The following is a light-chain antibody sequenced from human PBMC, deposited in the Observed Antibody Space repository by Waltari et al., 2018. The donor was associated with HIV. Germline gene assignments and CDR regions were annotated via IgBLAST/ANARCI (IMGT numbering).Light chain of an antibody. CDR1: SSNIGSHY. CDR3: AAWDESLSGWV. J-gene: IGLJ3*02. CDR2: RNN. Sequence: QSVLTQPPSASGTPGQRVTISCSGSSSNIGSHYVYWYQQLPGTTPKLLINRNNQRTVGVRDRFSGSKSGTSASLAISGLRSEDEAEYYCAAWDESLSGWVFGGGTKLTVL. V-gene: IGLV1-47*01.